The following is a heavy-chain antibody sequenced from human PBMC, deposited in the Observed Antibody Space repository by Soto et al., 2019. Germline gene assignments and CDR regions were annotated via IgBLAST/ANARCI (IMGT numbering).Heavy chain of an antibody. J-gene: IGHJ6*02. Sequence: QVQLQESGPGLVKPSQTLSLTCTVSGGSISSGGYYWSWIRQHPGKGLEWIGYIYYSGSTYYNPSLKSRVTISVDTSKNQFSLKLSYVTAADTAVYYCASSRVVVAATHGYYYYSGMDVWGQGTTVTVSS. D-gene: IGHD2-15*01. CDR3: ASSRVVVAATHGYYYYSGMDV. CDR2: IYYSGST. CDR1: GGSISSGGYY. V-gene: IGHV4-31*03.